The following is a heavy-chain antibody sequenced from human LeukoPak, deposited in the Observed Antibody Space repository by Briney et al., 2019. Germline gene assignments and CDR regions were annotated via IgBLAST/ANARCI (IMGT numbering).Heavy chain of an antibody. CDR3: ARSRNYYDSSGYYPTAEYYYYYGMDV. D-gene: IGHD3-22*01. Sequence: ASVKVSCKASGYRFTSYGITWVRQAPGQGLEWMGWISAYNGNTNYAQKFQGRVTITADESTSTAYMELSSLRSEDTAVYYCARSRNYYDSSGYYPTAEYYYYYGMDVWGQGTTVTVSS. J-gene: IGHJ6*02. CDR2: ISAYNGNT. V-gene: IGHV1-18*01. CDR1: GYRFTSYG.